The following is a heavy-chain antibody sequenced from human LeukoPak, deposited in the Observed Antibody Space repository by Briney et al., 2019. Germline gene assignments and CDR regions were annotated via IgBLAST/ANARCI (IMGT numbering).Heavy chain of an antibody. CDR1: GGSVSSGSYY. D-gene: IGHD2/OR15-2a*01. CDR2: IYYSGST. V-gene: IGHV4-61*01. J-gene: IGHJ4*02. CDR3: TRGFYYFDY. Sequence: SETLSLTCTVSGGSVSSGSYYWSWIRQPPGKGLEWIAYIYYSGSTNYNPSLKSRVTISVDTSKNQFSLKLNSVTAADTAVYYCTRGFYYFDYWGQGTLVTVSS.